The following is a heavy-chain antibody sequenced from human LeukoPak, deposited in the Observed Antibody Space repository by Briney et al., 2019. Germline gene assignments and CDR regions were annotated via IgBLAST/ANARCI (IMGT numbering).Heavy chain of an antibody. CDR1: GYTFSGYS. V-gene: IGHV3-48*04. D-gene: IGHD2-2*01. J-gene: IGHJ4*02. Sequence: GGSLRLSCAASGYTFSGYSMNWVRQAPGKGLEWVSYISSTSGTIEYADSVKGRFTISRDNAKNSLYLQLNSLRAEDTAVYYCARDTKNCFDHRGQGTLVTVSS. CDR3: ARDTKNCFDH. CDR2: ISSTSGTI.